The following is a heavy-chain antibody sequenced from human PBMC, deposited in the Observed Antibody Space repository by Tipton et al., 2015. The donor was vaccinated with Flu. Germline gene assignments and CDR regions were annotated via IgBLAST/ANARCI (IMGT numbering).Heavy chain of an antibody. CDR3: AKDNDPSNVPHY. D-gene: IGHD1-1*01. CDR1: GFTFSNYG. J-gene: IGHJ4*02. V-gene: IGHV3-30*02. Sequence: LSLTCVASGFTFSNYGLHWVRQAPGKRLEWVALIRHYVTNTYYVDSVRGRFTISRDNSKNTVYLQMNNLRGEDTAVYYCAKDNDPSNVPHYWGQGTLVTVSS. CDR2: IRHYVTNT.